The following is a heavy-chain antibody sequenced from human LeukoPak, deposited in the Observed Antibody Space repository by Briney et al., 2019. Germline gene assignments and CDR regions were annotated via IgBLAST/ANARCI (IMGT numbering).Heavy chain of an antibody. D-gene: IGHD4/OR15-4a*01. Sequence: SETLSLTCAVYGGSFSGDYWTWIRQPPGNGLEWIAEINHSGSTNYNPSLKSRVTISVDTSKNQFSLKLSSVTAADTAVYYCARANLTHTYYFDYWGQGTLVTVSS. V-gene: IGHV4-34*01. CDR3: ARANLTHTYYFDY. CDR1: GGSFSGDY. J-gene: IGHJ4*02. CDR2: INHSGST.